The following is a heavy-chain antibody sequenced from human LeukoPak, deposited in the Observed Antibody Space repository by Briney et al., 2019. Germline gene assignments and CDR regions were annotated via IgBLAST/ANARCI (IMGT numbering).Heavy chain of an antibody. J-gene: IGHJ4*02. CDR2: IQQGGSEK. V-gene: IGHV3-7*01. D-gene: IGHD1-26*01. Sequence: GGFLRLSCAASGFTFTSYWMTWVRQAPGKGLEWVANIQQGGSEKNYVDSAKGRFTISRDNTKNSLYLQMNSLRAEDTAVYYCAGAAGWEQAYWGQGTQVTVSS. CDR1: GFTFTSYW. CDR3: AGAAGWEQAY.